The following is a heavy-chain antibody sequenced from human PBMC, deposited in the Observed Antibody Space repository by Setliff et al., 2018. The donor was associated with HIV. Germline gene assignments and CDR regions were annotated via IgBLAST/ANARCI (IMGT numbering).Heavy chain of an antibody. CDR1: SGSINGYH. V-gene: IGHV4-59*08. Sequence: SETLSLTCGVSSGSINGYHWSWVRQAPGRGLEWIGYVSYSGSTSYNPSLNSRVTMSVDASRDQFSLKLSSVTAADTAVYYCARQGAQQELTPFYSYGMDVWGQGTTVTVSS. CDR2: VSYSGST. J-gene: IGHJ6*02. CDR3: ARQGAQQELTPFYSYGMDV. D-gene: IGHD3-16*01.